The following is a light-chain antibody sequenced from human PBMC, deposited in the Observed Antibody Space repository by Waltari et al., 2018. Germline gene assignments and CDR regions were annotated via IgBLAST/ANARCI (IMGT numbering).Light chain of an antibody. V-gene: IGLV2-8*01. J-gene: IGLJ1*01. CDR2: KVT. CDR3: SSYAHNNHFV. CDR1: NSDVGAYNY. Sequence: QSVLTQPPSATGSPGQSVTISCTGTNSDVGAYNYVSLYQQHPGKVPKLLIYKVTKRPSGVPDRFSGSKSGNTASLTVSGLQADDEADYYCSSYAHNNHFVFGTGTKVTVL.